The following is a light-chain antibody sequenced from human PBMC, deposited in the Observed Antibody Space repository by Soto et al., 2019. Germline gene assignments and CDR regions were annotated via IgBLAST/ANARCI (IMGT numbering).Light chain of an antibody. CDR1: QSISSW. CDR3: QQYNSLYT. Sequence: DIQMTQSTSTLSASVGDRVTITCRASQSISSWLAWYQQKPGKDPKLLIYKASSVESGVPSRFSGSGSETEFTLTISSMQSDDFATHYCQQYNSLYTFPQGTKLEIK. V-gene: IGKV1-5*03. J-gene: IGKJ2*01. CDR2: KAS.